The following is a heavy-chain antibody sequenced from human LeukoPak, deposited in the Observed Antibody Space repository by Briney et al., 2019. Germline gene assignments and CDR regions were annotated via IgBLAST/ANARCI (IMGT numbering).Heavy chain of an antibody. Sequence: PSETLSLTCTVSGGSISSGGYYWSWIRQHPGKGLEWIGYIYYSGSTYYNPSLKSRVTISVDTSKNQFSLKLSSVTAADTAVYYCARGPPGYCSSTSCYVAYYYGMDVWGQGTTVTVSS. J-gene: IGHJ6*02. CDR1: GGSISSGGYY. CDR2: IYYSGST. CDR3: ARGPPGYCSSTSCYVAYYYGMDV. D-gene: IGHD2-2*03. V-gene: IGHV4-31*03.